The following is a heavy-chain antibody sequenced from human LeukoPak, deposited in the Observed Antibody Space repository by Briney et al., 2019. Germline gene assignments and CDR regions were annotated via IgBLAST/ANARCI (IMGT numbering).Heavy chain of an antibody. CDR2: IKSKTDGGTT. D-gene: IGHD2-15*01. J-gene: IGHJ4*02. CDR3: TTGRSGGSCPY. CDR1: GFTFTNAW. Sequence: GGSLRLSCAASGFTFTNAWMSWVRQAPGKGLEWVGRIKSKTDGGTTDYAAPVKGRFTISRDDSKNTPYLEMNSLKIEDTAVYYCTTGRSGGSCPYWGQGTLVTVSS. V-gene: IGHV3-15*01.